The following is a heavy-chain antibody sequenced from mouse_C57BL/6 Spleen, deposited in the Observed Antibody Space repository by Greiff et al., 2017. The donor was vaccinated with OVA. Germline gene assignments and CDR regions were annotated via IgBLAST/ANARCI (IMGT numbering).Heavy chain of an antibody. D-gene: IGHD2-5*01. Sequence: EVKLQESGGDLVKPGGSLKLSCAASGFTFSSYGMSWVRQTPDKRLEWVATISSGGSYTYYPDSVKGRFTISRDNAKNTLYLQMSSLKSEDTAMYYCARLYSNYLDYWGQGTTLTVSS. CDR3: ARLYSNYLDY. CDR2: ISSGGSYT. CDR1: GFTFSSYG. V-gene: IGHV5-6*01. J-gene: IGHJ2*01.